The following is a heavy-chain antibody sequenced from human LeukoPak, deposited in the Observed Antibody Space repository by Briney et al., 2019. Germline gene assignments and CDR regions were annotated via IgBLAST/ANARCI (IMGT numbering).Heavy chain of an antibody. CDR3: AKADKWLVPAS. V-gene: IGHV3-72*01. Sequence: PGGSLRLSCAVSGFTFSDHYMDWVRQAPGKGLEWVARSRSKAQSYSTEYAASVKGRFTISRDDSKDLLYLQMNSLRAEDTAVYYCAKADKWLVPASWGQGTLVTVSS. CDR2: SRSKAQSYST. D-gene: IGHD6-19*01. J-gene: IGHJ5*02. CDR1: GFTFSDHY.